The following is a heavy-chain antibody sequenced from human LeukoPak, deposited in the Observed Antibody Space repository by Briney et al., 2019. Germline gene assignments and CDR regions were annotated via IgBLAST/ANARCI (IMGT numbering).Heavy chain of an antibody. CDR2: IYYSGST. J-gene: IGHJ6*03. D-gene: IGHD3-3*01. CDR1: GGSISSYY. V-gene: IGHV4-59*01. CDR3: ARGYYDFWSGYYDKGYYYMDV. Sequence: SETLSLTCTVSGGSISSYYWSWIRQPPGKGLEWIGYIYYSGSTNYNPSLKSRVTISVDTSKNQFSLKLSSATAADTAVYYCARGYYDFWSGYYDKGYYYMDVWGKGTTVTVSS.